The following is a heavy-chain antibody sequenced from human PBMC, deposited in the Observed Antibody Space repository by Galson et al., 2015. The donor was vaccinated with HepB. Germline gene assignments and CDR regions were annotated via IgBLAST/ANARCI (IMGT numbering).Heavy chain of an antibody. CDR3: ARDPAGDYVLNYFDY. CDR2: IWYDGSNK. J-gene: IGHJ4*02. CDR1: GFTFSSYG. D-gene: IGHD4-17*01. V-gene: IGHV3-33*08. Sequence: SLRLSCAASGFTFSSYGMHWVRQAPGKGLEWVAVIWYDGSNKYYADSVKGRFTISRDNSKNTLYLQMNSLRAEDTAVYYCARDPAGDYVLNYFDYWGQGTLVTVSS.